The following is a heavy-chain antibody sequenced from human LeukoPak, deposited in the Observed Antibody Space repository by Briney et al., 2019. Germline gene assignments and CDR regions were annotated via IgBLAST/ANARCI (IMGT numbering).Heavy chain of an antibody. V-gene: IGHV1-69*13. D-gene: IGHD3-16*01. CDR2: IIPIFGTA. CDR3: ARAVPGGTRFPCDI. Sequence: SVKVSCKASGGTFSSYAISWVRQAPGQGLEWMGGIIPIFGTANYAQKFQGRVTITADESTSTAYMELSSLRSEDTAIYYCARAVPGGTRFPCDIWGQGTMVTVSS. CDR1: GGTFSSYA. J-gene: IGHJ3*02.